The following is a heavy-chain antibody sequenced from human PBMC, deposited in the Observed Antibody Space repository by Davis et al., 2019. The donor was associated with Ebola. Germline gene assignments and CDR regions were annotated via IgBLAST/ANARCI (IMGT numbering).Heavy chain of an antibody. V-gene: IGHV1-46*01. CDR1: GYTFTSYY. J-gene: IGHJ6*02. Sequence: ASVKVSCKASGYTFTSYYMHWVRQAPGQGLEWMGIINPSGGSTSYAQKFQGRVTMTRDTSTSTVYMELRSLRSDDTAVYYCARDRITIFELYFDGMDVWGQGTTVTVSS. CDR3: ARDRITIFELYFDGMDV. D-gene: IGHD3-3*01. CDR2: INPSGGST.